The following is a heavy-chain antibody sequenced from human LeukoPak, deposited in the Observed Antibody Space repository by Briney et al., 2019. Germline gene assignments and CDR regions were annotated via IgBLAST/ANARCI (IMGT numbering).Heavy chain of an antibody. CDR3: ARAMFSHTFDV. CDR2: IKQDGSEK. J-gene: IGHJ3*01. V-gene: IGHV3-7*01. D-gene: IGHD3-10*02. Sequence: GGSLRLSCAASGFTFSSYWMNWFRQAPGKGLEWVANIKQDGSEKYYVPSVKGRFTISRDNAKNSLYLQMNSLRAEDTAVYYCARAMFSHTFDVWGQGTMVTVSS. CDR1: GFTFSSYW.